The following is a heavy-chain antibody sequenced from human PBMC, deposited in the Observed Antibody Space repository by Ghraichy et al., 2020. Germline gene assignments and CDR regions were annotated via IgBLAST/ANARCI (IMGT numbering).Heavy chain of an antibody. J-gene: IGHJ5*02. CDR2: IVVGSGDT. D-gene: IGHD4-23*01. CDR1: GFTFTRSA. Sequence: SVKVSCKASGFTFTRSALQWVRQARGQRLEWIGWIVVGSGDTNYAQKFQERVTITRDMSTSTAYMELSSLRSEDTAVYYCAADPYLDYGGNPDWFDPWGQGTLVTVSS. V-gene: IGHV1-58*01. CDR3: AADPYLDYGGNPDWFDP.